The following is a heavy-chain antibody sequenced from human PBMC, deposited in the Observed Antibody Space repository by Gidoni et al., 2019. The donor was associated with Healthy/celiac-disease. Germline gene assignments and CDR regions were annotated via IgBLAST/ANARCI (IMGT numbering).Heavy chain of an antibody. CDR1: GFTFDDYA. Sequence: EVQLVESGGGLVQPGRSLRLSCAASGFTFDDYAMHWVRQAPGKGLGWVSGISWNSGSIGYADSVKCRFTISRDNAKNFLYLQMNSLRAEDTALYYCAKVMSVNDAFDIWGQGTMVTVSS. V-gene: IGHV3-9*01. J-gene: IGHJ3*02. CDR3: AKVMSVNDAFDI. D-gene: IGHD4-4*01. CDR2: ISWNSGSI.